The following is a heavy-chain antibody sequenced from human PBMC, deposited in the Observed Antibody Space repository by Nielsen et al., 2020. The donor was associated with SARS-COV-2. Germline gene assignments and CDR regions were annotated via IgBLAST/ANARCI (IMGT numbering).Heavy chain of an antibody. J-gene: IGHJ4*02. CDR1: GGSISSGGFY. CDR3: AGSQSVPAHFDY. CDR2: IYYSGST. D-gene: IGHD2-2*01. V-gene: IGHV4-31*03. Sequence: LRLSCTVSGGSISSGGFYWTWIRQPPGKGLEWIGYIYYSGSTYYNPSLKSRVTISVDTSKNQFSLKLSSVTAADTAVYYCAGSQSVPAHFDYWGQGTLVTVSS.